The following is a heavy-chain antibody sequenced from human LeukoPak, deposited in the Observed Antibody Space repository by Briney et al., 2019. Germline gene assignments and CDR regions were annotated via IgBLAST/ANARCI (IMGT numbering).Heavy chain of an antibody. D-gene: IGHD6-19*01. Sequence: GGSLRLSCAASGFTFSSYAMSWIRQAPGKGLEWVSAISGSGGSTYYADSVKGRFTISRDNSKNTLYLQMNSLRAEDTAVYYCAKAVRIAVAGTDAFDIWGQGTMVTVSS. V-gene: IGHV3-23*01. CDR2: ISGSGGST. J-gene: IGHJ3*02. CDR3: AKAVRIAVAGTDAFDI. CDR1: GFTFSSYA.